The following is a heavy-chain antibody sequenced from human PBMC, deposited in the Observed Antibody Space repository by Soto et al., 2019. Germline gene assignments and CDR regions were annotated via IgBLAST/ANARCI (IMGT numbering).Heavy chain of an antibody. J-gene: IGHJ4*02. D-gene: IGHD5-18*01. CDR1: GFTFSSYA. CDR2: ISGSDGRT. Sequence: SLRLSCAASGFTFSSYAMSWVRQAPGKGLEWVSTISGSDGRTYSTDSVKGRFTISRDNSRNTAYLQMNSLRVEDTAVYYCAKGVSQYTPLALFDYWGRGTLVTVSS. CDR3: AKGVSQYTPLALFDY. V-gene: IGHV3-23*01.